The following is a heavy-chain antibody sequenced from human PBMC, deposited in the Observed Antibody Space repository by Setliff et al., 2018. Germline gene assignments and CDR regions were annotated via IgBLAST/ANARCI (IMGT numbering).Heavy chain of an antibody. CDR1: GFSLSNARMG. Sequence: SGPTLVHPTETLTLTCTVSGFSLSNARMGVSWIRQPPGKALEWLAHIFSNDEKSYSTSLKSRLTISKDTAKSQVVLTMTNMDPVDTATYYCARISERGGPHYFDYWGQGTLVTVSS. J-gene: IGHJ4*02. CDR3: ARISERGGPHYFDY. V-gene: IGHV2-26*01. CDR2: IFSNDEK. D-gene: IGHD1-1*01.